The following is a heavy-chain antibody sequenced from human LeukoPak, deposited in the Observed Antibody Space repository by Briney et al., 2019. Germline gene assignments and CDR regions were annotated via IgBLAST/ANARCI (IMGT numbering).Heavy chain of an antibody. Sequence: GASVKVSCKASGGTFSSYATSWVRQAPGQGLEWMGWISAYNGNTNYAQKLQGRVTMTTDTSTSTAYMELRSLRSDDTAVYYCARDQPIVGATPLMDVWGQGTTVTVSS. CDR2: ISAYNGNT. CDR1: GGTFSSYA. CDR3: ARDQPIVGATPLMDV. J-gene: IGHJ6*02. D-gene: IGHD1-26*01. V-gene: IGHV1-18*01.